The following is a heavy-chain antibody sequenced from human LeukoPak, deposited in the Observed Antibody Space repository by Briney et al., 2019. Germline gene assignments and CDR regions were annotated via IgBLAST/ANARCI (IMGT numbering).Heavy chain of an antibody. CDR3: ATEHSSGWYWFDP. Sequence: SVKVSCEASGGTFSSYAISWVRQAPGQGLEWMGGIIPIFGTANYAQKFQGRVTITADESTSTAYMELSSLRSEDTAVYYCATEHSSGWYWFDPWGQGTLVTVSS. CDR1: GGTFSSYA. J-gene: IGHJ5*02. V-gene: IGHV1-69*13. CDR2: IIPIFGTA. D-gene: IGHD6-19*01.